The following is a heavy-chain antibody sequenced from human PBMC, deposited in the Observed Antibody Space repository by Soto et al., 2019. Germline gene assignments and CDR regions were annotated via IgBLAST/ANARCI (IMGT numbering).Heavy chain of an antibody. CDR1: GGSISSSSYY. V-gene: IGHV4-39*01. Sequence: SETLSLTCTVSGGSISSSSYYWGWIRQPPGKGLEWIGSIYYSGSTYYNPSLKSRVTISVDTSKNQFSLKLSSVTAADTAVYCCARSPGPTPFDYWGQGTLVTVS. CDR2: IYYSGST. CDR3: ARSPGPTPFDY. J-gene: IGHJ4*02.